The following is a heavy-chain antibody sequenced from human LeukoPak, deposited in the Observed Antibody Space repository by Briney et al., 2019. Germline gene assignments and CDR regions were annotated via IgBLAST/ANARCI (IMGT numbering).Heavy chain of an antibody. CDR1: GFTLSGYY. CDR2: INPSGGST. CDR3: ARAQRSGELWELQHSYMDV. Sequence: ASVKVSCKPSGFTLSGYYIHWVRQAPRQGLEWMGVINPSGGSTTHVQRFQDRVTMTTDTSTGTVYMQVSSLRYDDSAVYYCARAQRSGELWELQHSYMDVWGKGTTVTVSS. J-gene: IGHJ6*03. D-gene: IGHD3-10*01. V-gene: IGHV1-46*01.